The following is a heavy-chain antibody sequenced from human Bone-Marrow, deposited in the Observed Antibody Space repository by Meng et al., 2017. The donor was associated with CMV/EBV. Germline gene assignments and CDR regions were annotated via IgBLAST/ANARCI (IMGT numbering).Heavy chain of an antibody. D-gene: IGHD3-10*01. CDR3: ARSGGSGSYFRIGGVGGMDV. J-gene: IGHJ6*02. Sequence: ASVKVSCKASGYTFTSYYMHWVRQAPGQGLEWMGIINPSGGSTSYAQKFQGRVTMTRDTFTSTVYMELSSLRSEDTAVYYCARSGGSGSYFRIGGVGGMDVWGQGTTVTVSS. V-gene: IGHV1-46*01. CDR1: GYTFTSYY. CDR2: INPSGGST.